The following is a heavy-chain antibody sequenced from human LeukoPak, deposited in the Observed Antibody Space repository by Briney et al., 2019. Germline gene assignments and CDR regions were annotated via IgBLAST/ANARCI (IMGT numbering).Heavy chain of an antibody. D-gene: IGHD1-26*01. CDR1: GYTFTSYY. CDR2: INPSDGST. CDR3: TRPKDSGSHLFLFDY. Sequence: ASVKVSCKASGYTFTSYYMHWVRQAPGQGLEWMGIINPSDGSTNYAQKFQGRVTMTRDRSRSPVYLELSSLRSEDTAVYYCTRPKDSGSHLFLFDYWGQGTLVTVSS. J-gene: IGHJ4*02. V-gene: IGHV1-46*01.